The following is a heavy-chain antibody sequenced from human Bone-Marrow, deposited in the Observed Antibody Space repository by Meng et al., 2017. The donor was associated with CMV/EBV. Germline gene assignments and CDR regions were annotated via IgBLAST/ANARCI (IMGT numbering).Heavy chain of an antibody. D-gene: IGHD4-23*01. V-gene: IGHV4-61*08. CDR3: VGLRVGNGGRGH. CDR2: TVYGGST. Sequence: SETLSLTCIVPGYSVSSGDYHWNWIRQAPGKGLEWIGQTVYGGSTNYNPSLKSRLSILVETAKNQLSLKPNSVTAAEAAVYFCVGLRVGNGGRGHWGQGTLVTVSS. J-gene: IGHJ4*02. CDR1: GYSVSSGDYH.